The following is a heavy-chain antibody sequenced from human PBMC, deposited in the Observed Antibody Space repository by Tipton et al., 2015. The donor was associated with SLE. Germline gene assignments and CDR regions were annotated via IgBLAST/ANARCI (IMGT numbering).Heavy chain of an antibody. CDR1: GGSISSNVYF. CDR2: TYYSGST. CDR3: ARTSYGSGSPYYLDY. V-gene: IGHV4-31*03. J-gene: IGHJ4*02. Sequence: TLSLTCTVSGGSISSNVYFWSWIRQHPGKGLEWIGYTYYSGSTYYNPSLKSRATISMDTSKNQFSLKLSSVTAADTAVYYCARTSYGSGSPYYLDYWGQGALVTVSS. D-gene: IGHD3-10*01.